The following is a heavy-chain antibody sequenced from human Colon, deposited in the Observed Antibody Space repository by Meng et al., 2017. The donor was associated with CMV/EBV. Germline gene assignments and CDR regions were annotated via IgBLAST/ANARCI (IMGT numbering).Heavy chain of an antibody. CDR2: IYYSGST. CDR3: ARDNGDYYYGMDV. CDR1: GDSINDYY. J-gene: IGHJ6*02. Sequence: ESLKISCSASGDSINDYYWSWIRQSPGKGLEWIGYIYYSGSTHYNPSLEGRVDISIDTSRKHFSLKMTSVTAADTATYYCARDNGDYYYGMDVWGQGTTVTVSS. V-gene: IGHV4-59*01. D-gene: IGHD3-16*02.